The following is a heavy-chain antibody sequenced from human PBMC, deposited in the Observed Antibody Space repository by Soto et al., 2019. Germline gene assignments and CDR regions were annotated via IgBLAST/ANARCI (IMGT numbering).Heavy chain of an antibody. V-gene: IGHV3-21*01. D-gene: IGHD6-13*01. Sequence: SLRLSCAASGFTFTRYSMNWVRQAPGKGIEWVSAISGSGGSTYYADSVKGRFTISRYNAKNSLHLQMNSLRAEDTAVYYCTRDASRDSSARGWFDPWGPGTLVTVSS. CDR3: TRDASRDSSARGWFDP. CDR1: GFTFTRYS. CDR2: ISGSGGST. J-gene: IGHJ5*02.